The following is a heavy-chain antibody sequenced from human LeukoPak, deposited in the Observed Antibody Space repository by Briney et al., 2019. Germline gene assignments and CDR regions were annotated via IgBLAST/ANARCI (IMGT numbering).Heavy chain of an antibody. V-gene: IGHV1-18*01. J-gene: IGHJ6*03. D-gene: IGHD3-3*01. CDR2: VRTYRFNR. Sequence: GSSVTVSCKASGYTFSSDGISWLRQAPGQGIEWMGGVRTYRFNRNYAQKLQGRVTMTTDTSTSTAYMELRSLRSDDTAVYYCARVPAYYDFWSGYYRTRDYYYYYMDAWGKGTTVTVSS. CDR1: GYTFSSDG. CDR3: ARVPAYYDFWSGYYRTRDYYYYYMDA.